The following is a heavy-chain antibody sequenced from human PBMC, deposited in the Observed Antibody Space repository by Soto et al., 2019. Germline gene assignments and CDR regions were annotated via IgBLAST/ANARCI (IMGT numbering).Heavy chain of an antibody. J-gene: IGHJ5*02. CDR2: IYYSGST. CDR1: GGSISSSSYY. D-gene: IGHD3-10*01. V-gene: IGHV4-39*01. Sequence: SETLSLTCTVSGGSISSSSYYWGWIRQPPGKGLEWIGSIYYSGSTYYNPSLKSRVTISVDTSKNQFSLKLSSVTAADTAVYYCASRRRRFGESGGNWFDPWGQGTLVTVSS. CDR3: ASRRRRFGESGGNWFDP.